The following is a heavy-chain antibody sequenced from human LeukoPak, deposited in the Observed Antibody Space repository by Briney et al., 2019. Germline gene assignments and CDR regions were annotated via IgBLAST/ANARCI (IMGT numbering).Heavy chain of an antibody. CDR3: ARGPTDHYYYYYMDV. J-gene: IGHJ6*03. CDR1: GYTFTSYE. D-gene: IGHD4-11*01. V-gene: IGHV1-8*01. Sequence: ASVKVSCKASGYTFTSYEINWVRQATGQGLEWMGWMNPNSGNTGYAQKFQGRVTMTRDTSIGTAYMELSSLRSEDTAVYYCARGPTDHYYYYYMDVWGKGTTVTVSS. CDR2: MNPNSGNT.